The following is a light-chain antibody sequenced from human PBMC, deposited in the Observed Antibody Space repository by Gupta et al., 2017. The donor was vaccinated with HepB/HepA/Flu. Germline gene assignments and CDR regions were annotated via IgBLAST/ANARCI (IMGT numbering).Light chain of an antibody. Sequence: QSVLTQPPSVSGAPGQRVTISCPGSSSNIGAGYDVHWYQQLPGTAPKLLIYGNSNRPSGVPDRFSGSKSGTSASPAITGLQAEDEADYYCQSYDSSLSALFGGGTKLTVL. J-gene: IGLJ2*01. V-gene: IGLV1-40*01. CDR1: SSNIGAGYD. CDR2: GNS. CDR3: QSYDSSLSAL.